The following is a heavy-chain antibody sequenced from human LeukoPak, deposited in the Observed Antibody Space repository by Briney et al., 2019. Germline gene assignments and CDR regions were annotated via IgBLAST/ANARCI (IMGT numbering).Heavy chain of an antibody. CDR3: ARVPGGGTAAN. Sequence: SETLSLTCTVSGGSIGSYYWSWIRQPPGEGLEWIGYIYYSGSTNYNPSLKSRVTMSVDTSKNQFSLKLSSVTAADTAVYYCARVPGGGTAANWGQGTMVTVSS. J-gene: IGHJ3*01. CDR1: GGSIGSYY. CDR2: IYYSGST. D-gene: IGHD1-7*01. V-gene: IGHV4-59*01.